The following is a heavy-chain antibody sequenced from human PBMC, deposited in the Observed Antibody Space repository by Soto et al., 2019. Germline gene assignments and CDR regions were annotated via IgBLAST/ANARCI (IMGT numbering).Heavy chain of an antibody. CDR2: IHYSGSI. Sequence: QVQLQQSGPGLVKPSQTLSLTCTVSGGSISYEYYHWTWIRQSPGKGLEWIGYIHYSGSIIYNPSFKSRVTISVDTSKNLFSLQLSSVTAAHTAVYFCAREDDGGDRDYYGLDVWGQGTTVTVSS. CDR1: GGSISYEYYH. V-gene: IGHV4-30-4*08. CDR3: AREDDGGDRDYYGLDV. J-gene: IGHJ6*02. D-gene: IGHD2-21*02.